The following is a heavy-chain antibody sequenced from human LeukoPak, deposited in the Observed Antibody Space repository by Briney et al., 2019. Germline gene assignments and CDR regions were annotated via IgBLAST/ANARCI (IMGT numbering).Heavy chain of an antibody. J-gene: IGHJ6*04. Sequence: EGSLRLSCVASGFTFSDFHMIWIRQAPGKGLEWVSYISGGSTYLDYSDSVKGRFTLSRDNAKNSLYLQMNSLRAEDTAVYYCARDTGRSRYYYGMDVWGKGTTVTVSP. V-gene: IGHV3-11*06. D-gene: IGHD2-8*02. CDR1: GFTFSDFH. CDR3: ARDTGRSRYYYGMDV. CDR2: ISGGSTYL.